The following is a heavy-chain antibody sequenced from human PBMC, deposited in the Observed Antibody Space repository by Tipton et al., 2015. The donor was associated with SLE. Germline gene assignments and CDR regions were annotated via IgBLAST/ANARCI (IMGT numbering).Heavy chain of an antibody. CDR3: ARDRGEWKGGMDV. V-gene: IGHV4-34*09. CDR2: INHSGST. CDR1: GGSFSGYY. Sequence: TLSLTCAVYGGSFSGYYWSWIRQPPGKGLEWIGEINHSGSTNYNPSLKSRVTISVDTSKNQFSLKLSSATAADTAVYYCARDRGEWKGGMDVWGQGTTVTVSS. J-gene: IGHJ6*02. D-gene: IGHD7-27*01.